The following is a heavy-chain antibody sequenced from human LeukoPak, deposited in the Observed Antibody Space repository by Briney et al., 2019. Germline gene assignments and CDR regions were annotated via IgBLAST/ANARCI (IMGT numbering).Heavy chain of an antibody. CDR3: AKVGTYSYGYIDY. Sequence: PGGSLRLSCAASGFTFSSYAMSWARQAPGKGLEWVSAISGSGGSTYYADSVKGRFTISRDNSKNTLYLQMNSLRAEDTAVYYCAKVGTYSYGYIDYWGQGTLVTVSS. D-gene: IGHD5-18*01. V-gene: IGHV3-23*01. J-gene: IGHJ4*02. CDR2: ISGSGGST. CDR1: GFTFSSYA.